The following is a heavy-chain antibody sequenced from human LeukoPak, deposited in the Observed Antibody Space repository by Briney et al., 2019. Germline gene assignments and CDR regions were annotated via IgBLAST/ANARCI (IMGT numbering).Heavy chain of an antibody. CDR2: IYYSGST. CDR1: GGSISSGGYY. V-gene: IGHV4-31*11. CDR3: VITRNIAMPISYYYYGVDV. J-gene: IGHJ6*02. Sequence: SQTLSLTCAVSGGSISSGGYYWSWIRQHPGKGLEWIGYIYYSGSTYYNPSLKSRVTISVDTSENQFSLKLSSVTAADTGVYYCVITRNIAMPISYYYYGVDVWGQGTTVIVSS. D-gene: IGHD5-18*01.